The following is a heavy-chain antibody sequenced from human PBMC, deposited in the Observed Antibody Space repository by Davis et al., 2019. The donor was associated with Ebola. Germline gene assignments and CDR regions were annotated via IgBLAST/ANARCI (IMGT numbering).Heavy chain of an antibody. Sequence: SETLSLTCTVSGGSISSYYWSWIRQPPGKGLEWIGSIYYSGTTKYNPSLKSRVTMSVDTSKNQFSLKLSSVTAADTAVDYCARGNYGDYIVLYYYNMDVWGQGTTVTVSS. J-gene: IGHJ6*02. V-gene: IGHV4-59*01. CDR1: GGSISSYY. D-gene: IGHD4-17*01. CDR3: ARGNYGDYIVLYYYNMDV. CDR2: IYYSGTT.